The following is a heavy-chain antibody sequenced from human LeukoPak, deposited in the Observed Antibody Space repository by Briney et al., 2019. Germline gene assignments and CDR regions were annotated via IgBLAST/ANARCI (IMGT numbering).Heavy chain of an antibody. Sequence: SVKVSCKASGGTFSSYAISWVRQAPGQGLEWMGGIIPIFGTANYAQKFQGRVTVTTDESTSTAYMELSSLRSEDTAVYYCARRLMEAYSSGWKLWYFDLWGRGTLVTVSS. V-gene: IGHV1-69*05. J-gene: IGHJ2*01. CDR1: GGTFSSYA. CDR2: IIPIFGTA. D-gene: IGHD6-19*01. CDR3: ARRLMEAYSSGWKLWYFDL.